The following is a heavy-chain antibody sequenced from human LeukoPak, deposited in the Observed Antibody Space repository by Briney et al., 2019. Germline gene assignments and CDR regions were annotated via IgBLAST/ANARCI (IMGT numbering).Heavy chain of an antibody. J-gene: IGHJ4*02. CDR1: GFTFSSYG. V-gene: IGHV3-30*18. D-gene: IGHD3-16*02. CDR2: ISYDGSNK. Sequence: GRSLRLSCAASGFTFSSYGMHWVRQAPGKGLEWVAVISYDGSNKYYADSVKGRFTISRDNSKNTLYLQMNSLRAEDTAVYYCAKGSTFGGVIVIPPFDYWGQGTLVTVSS. CDR3: AKGSTFGGVIVIPPFDY.